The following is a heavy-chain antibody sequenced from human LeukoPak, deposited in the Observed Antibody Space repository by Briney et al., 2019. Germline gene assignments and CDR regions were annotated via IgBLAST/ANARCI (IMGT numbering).Heavy chain of an antibody. Sequence: ASVKVSCKASGYTFTVYYMHWVRQAPGQGLEWMGWINPNSGGTNYAQKFQGRVTMTRDTSISTAYMELSRLRSDDTAVYYCANLGYCSSTSCSLGYYYYYMDVWGKGTTVTVSS. CDR2: INPNSGGT. CDR1: GYTFTVYY. J-gene: IGHJ6*03. D-gene: IGHD2-2*01. CDR3: ANLGYCSSTSCSLGYYYYYMDV. V-gene: IGHV1-2*02.